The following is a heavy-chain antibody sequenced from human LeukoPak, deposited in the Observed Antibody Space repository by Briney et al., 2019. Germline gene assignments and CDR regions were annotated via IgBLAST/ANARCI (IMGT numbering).Heavy chain of an antibody. CDR2: ISAYNGNT. CDR1: GYRFTVYY. D-gene: IGHD3-9*01. J-gene: IGHJ3*02. V-gene: IGHV1-18*04. Sequence: EASVTVSCTASGYRFTVYYLHWVRQAPGQGLEWMGWISAYNGNTNYAQKLQGRVTMTTDTSTSTAYMELRSLRSDDTAVYYCARGYYDILTGYSSMAPLAFDIWGQGTMVTVSS. CDR3: ARGYYDILTGYSSMAPLAFDI.